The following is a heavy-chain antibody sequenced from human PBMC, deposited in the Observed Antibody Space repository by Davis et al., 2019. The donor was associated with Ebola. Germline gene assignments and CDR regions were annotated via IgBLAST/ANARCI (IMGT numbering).Heavy chain of an antibody. Sequence: PGGSLRLSCESSGFTFRTYAISWVRQTPGKGLEWVSGIYPGGDGKFYADSVRGRFTISRDNSENRAFLTMTNLRVEDTAVYYCARDLIPNNGIFEPCDLWGRGTPVTVSS. CDR2: IYPGGDGK. J-gene: IGHJ2*01. D-gene: IGHD3-3*01. V-gene: IGHV3-23*01. CDR1: GFTFRTYA. CDR3: ARDLIPNNGIFEPCDL.